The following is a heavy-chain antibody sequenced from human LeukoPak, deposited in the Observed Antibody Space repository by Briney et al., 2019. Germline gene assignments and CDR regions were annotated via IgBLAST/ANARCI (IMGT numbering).Heavy chain of an antibody. V-gene: IGHV3-53*01. CDR1: VFTVSSNY. CDR2: IYSGGST. J-gene: IGHJ1*01. D-gene: IGHD5-18*01. CDR3: ERVADGNNYASY. Sequence: GGSLRLSCAASVFTVSSNYMSWVRQAPGKGLEWVSVIYSGGSTYYADSVKGRFTISRDNSKNTLYLQMNSLRAEDTAVYYCERVADGNNYASYRGQGTLVTVSS.